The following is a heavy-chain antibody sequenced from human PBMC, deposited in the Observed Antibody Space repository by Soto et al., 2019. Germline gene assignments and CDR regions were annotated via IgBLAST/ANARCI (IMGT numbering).Heavy chain of an antibody. CDR3: AREVLVAAVAKDFDY. J-gene: IGHJ4*02. D-gene: IGHD5-12*01. V-gene: IGHV4-38-2*02. CDR2: IYHSGST. Sequence: SETLSLTCAVSGYSISSGYYWGWVRRPPGKVLEWIGIIYHSGSTYYDASLKSRVTISVDTSKNTLSLQLNSVTAADTAVYYYAREVLVAAVAKDFDYWGQGTLVTVSS. CDR1: GYSISSGYY.